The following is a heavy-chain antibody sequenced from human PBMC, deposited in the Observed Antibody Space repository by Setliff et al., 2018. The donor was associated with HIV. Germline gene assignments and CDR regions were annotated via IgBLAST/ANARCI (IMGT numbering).Heavy chain of an antibody. Sequence: GGSLRLSCAASGFTFSGSAVHWVRQASGRGLEWVGRIRNKGNSYATTYAASMEGRFTISRDDSKSTAYLQLSSLKVEDTAVYFCAASADGDCATTACTNWFDPWGQGTLVTVSS. V-gene: IGHV3-73*01. CDR3: AASADGDCATTACTNWFDP. CDR1: GFTFSGSA. D-gene: IGHD1-1*01. CDR2: IRNKGNSYAT. J-gene: IGHJ5*02.